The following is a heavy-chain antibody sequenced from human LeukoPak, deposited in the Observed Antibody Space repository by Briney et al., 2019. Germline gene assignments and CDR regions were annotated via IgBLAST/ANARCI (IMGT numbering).Heavy chain of an antibody. Sequence: SDTLSLTCAVSGYSLSSGYYWGWIRQPPGKGLEWIGSIYHSGSTYYNPSLKSRVTISVDTSKNQFSLKLSSVTAADTAVYYCAREDSSSWSMYFDYWGQGTLVTVSS. CDR1: GYSLSSGYY. J-gene: IGHJ4*02. D-gene: IGHD6-13*01. CDR3: AREDSSSWSMYFDY. CDR2: IYHSGST. V-gene: IGHV4-38-2*02.